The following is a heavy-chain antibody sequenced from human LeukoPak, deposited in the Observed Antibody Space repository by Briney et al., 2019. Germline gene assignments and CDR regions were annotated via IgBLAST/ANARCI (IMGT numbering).Heavy chain of an antibody. V-gene: IGHV3-23*01. J-gene: IGHJ4*02. CDR3: AKLDRWLQLESVFDY. CDR2: ISGSGGST. CDR1: GFVSSNY. D-gene: IGHD5-24*01. Sequence: GGSLRLSCTASGFVSSNYMSWVRQTPGKGLEWVSAISGSGGSTYYADSVKGRFTISRDNSKNTLYLQMNSLRAEDTAVYYCAKLDRWLQLESVFDYWGQGTLVTVSS.